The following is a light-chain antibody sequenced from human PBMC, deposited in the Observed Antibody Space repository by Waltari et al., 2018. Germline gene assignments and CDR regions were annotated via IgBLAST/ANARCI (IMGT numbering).Light chain of an antibody. Sequence: DIQMTQSPSTLSASVGDKVTITCRASQSVANRVAWYRQKPGEAPKVLIYQASTLETEVPSRFSGSGSGTEFTLTISRLQPDDFARYYCQQHNNSWTFGQGTTVEVK. J-gene: IGKJ1*01. CDR2: QAS. CDR3: QQHNNSWT. V-gene: IGKV1-5*03. CDR1: QSVANR.